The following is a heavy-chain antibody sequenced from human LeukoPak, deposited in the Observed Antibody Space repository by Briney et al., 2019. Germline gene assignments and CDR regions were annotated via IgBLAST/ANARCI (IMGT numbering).Heavy chain of an antibody. CDR2: IIPIFSTA. J-gene: IGHJ4*02. V-gene: IGHV1-69*01. Sequence: SVKVSCKASGGTFSSYAISWVRQAPGQGLEWMGGIIPIFSTANYAQKFQGRVTITADESTSTAYMELSSLRSEDTAVYYCARQGTYSSAIGMGYWGQGTLVTVSS. D-gene: IGHD6-19*01. CDR1: GGTFSSYA. CDR3: ARQGTYSSAIGMGY.